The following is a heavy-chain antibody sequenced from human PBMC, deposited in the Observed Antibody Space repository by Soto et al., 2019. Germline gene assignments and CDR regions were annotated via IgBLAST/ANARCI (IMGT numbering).Heavy chain of an antibody. CDR1: GYTFTSYG. Sequence: QVHLEQSAPEMKKPGASVKVSCKASGYTFTSYGFSWVRQAPGQGLEWMGWISGYTGNTNYAQKLQGRLTMTTDTSTSTAYMELRSLRSDDTAVYYCAQDGNWNHEPFDYWGQGTLVTVSS. J-gene: IGHJ4*02. V-gene: IGHV1-18*04. D-gene: IGHD1-20*01. CDR2: ISGYTGNT. CDR3: AQDGNWNHEPFDY.